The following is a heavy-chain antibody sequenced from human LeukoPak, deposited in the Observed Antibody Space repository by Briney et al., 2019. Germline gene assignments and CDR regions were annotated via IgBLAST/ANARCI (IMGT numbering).Heavy chain of an antibody. V-gene: IGHV1-18*01. CDR2: ISAYHGNT. CDR1: GYTFTSYG. D-gene: IGHD5-18*01. J-gene: IGHJ4*02. CDR3: ARGGGYSPLYPFDY. Sequence: RASVKVSCKASGYTFTSYGITWVRQAPGQGLEWMGWISAYHGNTNYAQKLQDRVTMTTDTSTSTAYMELKSLKSDDTAVYYCARGGGYSPLYPFDYWGQGTLVTVSS.